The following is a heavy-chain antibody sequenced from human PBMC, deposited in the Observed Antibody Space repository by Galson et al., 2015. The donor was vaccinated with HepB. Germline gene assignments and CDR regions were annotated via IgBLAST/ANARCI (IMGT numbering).Heavy chain of an antibody. J-gene: IGHJ3*02. Sequence: CAISGDSVSNDIVAWNWIRQSPSRGLEWLGRTSGRSKYYNENLLFVRSRIIVNTDTSKNQFSLQLKSVTPEDTAVYYCARGKFSAFDIWGQGIQVTVSS. CDR3: ARGKFSAFDI. V-gene: IGHV6-1*01. CDR1: GDSVSNDIVA. CDR2: TSGRSKYYN.